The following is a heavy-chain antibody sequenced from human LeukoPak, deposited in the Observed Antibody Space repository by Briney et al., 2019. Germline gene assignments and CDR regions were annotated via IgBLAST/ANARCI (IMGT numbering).Heavy chain of an antibody. CDR2: INPNSGGT. CDR1: GYTFTGYY. Sequence: ASVKVSCKASGYTFTGYYMHWVRQAPGQGLEWMGWINPNSGGTNYAQKFQGRVTMTRDTSISTAYMELSRLRSDDTAVYYCARESPTDYGDYGFDPWGQGTLVTVSS. V-gene: IGHV1-2*02. J-gene: IGHJ5*02. CDR3: ARESPTDYGDYGFDP. D-gene: IGHD4-17*01.